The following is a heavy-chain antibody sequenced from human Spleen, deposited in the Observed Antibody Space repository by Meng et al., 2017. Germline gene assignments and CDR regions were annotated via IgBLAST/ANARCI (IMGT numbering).Heavy chain of an antibody. CDR2: INAYNGNT. CDR1: GYTFSSYV. J-gene: IGHJ6*02. CDR3: ARGGGGSCYWACNYYHMDV. Sequence: ASVKVSCKASGYTFSSYVITWVRQAPGQGLEWMGWINAYNGNTKYAQKFQGRVTMTTDTATSTAYMELRSLRSDDTAVYYCARGGGGSCYWACNYYHMDVWGQGTTVTVSS. V-gene: IGHV1-18*01. D-gene: IGHD2-15*01.